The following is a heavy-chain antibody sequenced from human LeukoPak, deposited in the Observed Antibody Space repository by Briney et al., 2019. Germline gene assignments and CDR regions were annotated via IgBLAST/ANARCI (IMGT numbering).Heavy chain of an antibody. V-gene: IGHV1-69*05. CDR3: ARALAYDFWSGYLGPFDY. D-gene: IGHD3-3*01. Sequence: SVKVSCKASGGTFSSYAISWVRQAPGQGLEWMGGIIPIFGTANHAQKFQGRVTITTDESTSTAYMELSSLRSEDTAVYYRARALAYDFWSGYLGPFDYWGQGTLVTVSS. CDR2: IIPIFGTA. CDR1: GGTFSSYA. J-gene: IGHJ4*02.